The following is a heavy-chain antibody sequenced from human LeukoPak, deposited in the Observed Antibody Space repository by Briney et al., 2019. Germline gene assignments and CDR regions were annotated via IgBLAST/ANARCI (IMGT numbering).Heavy chain of an antibody. CDR3: ARPDYDSSGTDY. CDR2: IYHSGRT. J-gene: IGHJ4*02. Sequence: PSETLSLTCSVSGASISSSNYYWAWIRQPPGKGLEWIVSIYHSGRTYYNPSLKSRVTISVDTSKNQFSLKLSSVTAADTAVYYCARPDYDSSGTDYWGQGTLVTVSS. D-gene: IGHD3-22*01. CDR1: GASISSSNYY. V-gene: IGHV4-39*01.